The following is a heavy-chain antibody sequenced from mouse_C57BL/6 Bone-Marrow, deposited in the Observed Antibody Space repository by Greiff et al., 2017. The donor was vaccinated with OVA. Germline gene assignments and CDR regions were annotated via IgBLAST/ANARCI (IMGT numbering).Heavy chain of an antibody. D-gene: IGHD1-1*02. CDR3: VGGNPDY. CDR1: GYTFTDYY. J-gene: IGHJ2*01. V-gene: IGHV1-26*01. Sequence: EVQLQQSGPELVKPGASVKISCKASGYTFTDYYMNWVKQSHGKSLEWIGDINPNNGGTSYNQKFKGKATLTVDKSSSTAYMELRSLTSEDSAVYYCVGGNPDYWGQGTTLTVSS. CDR2: INPNNGGT.